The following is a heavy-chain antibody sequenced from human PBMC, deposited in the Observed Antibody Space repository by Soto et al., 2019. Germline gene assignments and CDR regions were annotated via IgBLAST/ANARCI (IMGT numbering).Heavy chain of an antibody. Sequence: GAPVKSSCKASGGTLTSDAIIWVRQSPGTGLVSMGGISRIFGTASYAQKFQGRVTITADESTSTAYMELSSLRSEDTSVYYCARCLGYCSGGSCPDYYYYYYGMDVWGEGTTVTVSS. J-gene: IGHJ6*04. V-gene: IGHV1-69*13. CDR3: ARCLGYCSGGSCPDYYYYYYGMDV. CDR2: ISRIFGTA. D-gene: IGHD2-15*01. CDR1: GGTLTSDA.